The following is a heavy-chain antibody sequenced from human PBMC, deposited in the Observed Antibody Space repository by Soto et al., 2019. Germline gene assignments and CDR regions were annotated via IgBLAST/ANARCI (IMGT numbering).Heavy chain of an antibody. CDR1: GYTFTSYA. V-gene: IGHV1-3*01. Sequence: QVQLVQSGAEVKKPGASVKVSCKASGYTFTSYAMHWVRQAPGQRREWMGWINAGNGNTKYSQKFQGRVTITRDTSASTAYMELSRLRSEDTAVYYCARDHYCSGGSCYPGYMDVWGKGTTVTVSS. J-gene: IGHJ6*03. D-gene: IGHD2-15*01. CDR3: ARDHYCSGGSCYPGYMDV. CDR2: INAGNGNT.